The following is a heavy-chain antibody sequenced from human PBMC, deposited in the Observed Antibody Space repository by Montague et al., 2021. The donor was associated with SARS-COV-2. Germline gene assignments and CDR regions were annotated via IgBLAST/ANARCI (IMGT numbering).Heavy chain of an antibody. CDR3: AGGRRLLLWFGVLRSVGDYYGMDV. CDR2: INHSGST. V-gene: IGHV4-34*01. CDR1: GGSFSGYY. Sequence: SETLSLTCAVYGGSFSGYYWSWIRKPQGKGMEWIGEINHSGSTNXNPSLKSRVTISVDTSKNKFSRKLSPVTATDTAVYYCAGGRRLLLWFGVLRSVGDYYGMDVWGQGTTVTVSS. D-gene: IGHD3-10*01. J-gene: IGHJ6*02.